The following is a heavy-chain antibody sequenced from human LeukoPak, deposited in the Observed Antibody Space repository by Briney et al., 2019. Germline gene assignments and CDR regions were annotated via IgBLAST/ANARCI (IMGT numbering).Heavy chain of an antibody. J-gene: IGHJ4*02. CDR1: GGSINNSY. Sequence: TSETLSLTCTVSGGSINNSYWSWIRQPPGKGLEWIGYIYYRGSTNYNPSLKSRVTISVDTSKNQFSLKLSSVTAADTAVYYCARLSGYSSGHYYSDYWGQGTLVTVSS. D-gene: IGHD3-22*01. CDR3: ARLSGYSSGHYYSDY. V-gene: IGHV4-59*01. CDR2: IYYRGST.